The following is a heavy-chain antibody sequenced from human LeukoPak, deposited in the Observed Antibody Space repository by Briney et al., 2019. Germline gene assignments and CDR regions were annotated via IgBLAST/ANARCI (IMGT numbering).Heavy chain of an antibody. Sequence: GGSLRLSCVASGFSFNNYRMTWVSQAPGKGLEWVANIKQDGSEKQYVDSVKGRFAISRDNAKKSLYLQINTLRAEDTAVYYCVRGPHIAATSYWGQGTLVTVSS. V-gene: IGHV3-7*03. D-gene: IGHD6-25*01. CDR3: VRGPHIAATSY. CDR1: GFSFNNYR. CDR2: IKQDGSEK. J-gene: IGHJ4*02.